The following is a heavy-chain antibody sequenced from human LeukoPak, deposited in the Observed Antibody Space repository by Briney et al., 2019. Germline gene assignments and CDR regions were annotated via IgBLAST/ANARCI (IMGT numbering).Heavy chain of an antibody. Sequence: PSETLSLTCTVSGGSISSSSYYWGWIRQPPGKGLEWIGSIYYSGGTYYNPSLKSRVTISVDTSKNQFSLKLSSVTAADTAVYYCARQGGGSYYDQHFDYWGQGTLVTVSS. D-gene: IGHD1-26*01. CDR1: GGSISSSSYY. V-gene: IGHV4-39*01. CDR2: IYYSGGT. CDR3: ARQGGGSYYDQHFDY. J-gene: IGHJ4*02.